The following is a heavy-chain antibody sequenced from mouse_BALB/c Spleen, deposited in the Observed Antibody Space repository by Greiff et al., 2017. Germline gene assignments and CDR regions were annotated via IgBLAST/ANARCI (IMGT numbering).Heavy chain of an antibody. CDR3: AKQDLLRLSFAY. D-gene: IGHD1-2*01. J-gene: IGHJ3*01. CDR2: IYPGNVNT. Sequence: VQLQQSGPELVKPGASVRISCKASGYTFTSYYIHWVKQRPGQGLEWIGWIYPGNVNTKYNEKFKGKATLTADKSSSTAYMQLSSLTSEDSAVYFCAKQDLLRLSFAYWGQGTLVTVSA. V-gene: IGHV1S56*01. CDR1: GYTFTSYY.